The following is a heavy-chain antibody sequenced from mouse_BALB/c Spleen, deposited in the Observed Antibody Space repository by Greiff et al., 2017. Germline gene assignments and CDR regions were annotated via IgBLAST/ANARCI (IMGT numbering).Heavy chain of an antibody. CDR2: IDPENGDT. D-gene: IGHD2-1*01. V-gene: IGHV14-4*02. CDR1: GFNIKDYY. Sequence: EVQLQQSGAELVRSGASVKLSCTASGFNIKDYYMHWVKQRPEQGLEWIGWIDPENGDTEYAPKFQGKATMTADTSSNTAYLQLSSLTSEDTAVYYCIRYGNYPDYWGQGTTLTVSS. J-gene: IGHJ2*01. CDR3: IRYGNYPDY.